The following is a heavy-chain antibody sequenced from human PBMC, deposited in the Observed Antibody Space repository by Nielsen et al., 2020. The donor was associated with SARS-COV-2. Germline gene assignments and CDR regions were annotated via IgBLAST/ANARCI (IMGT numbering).Heavy chain of an antibody. D-gene: IGHD4-17*01. J-gene: IGHJ4*02. Sequence: GESLKISCAASGFTFSSYGMHWVRQAPGKGLEWVAVIWYDGSDTYYGDSVKGRFTISRDNSKNTLYLQMNSLRAADTGVYYCARDRSAGHGDANFDYWGQGTLVTLSS. CDR1: GFTFSSYG. V-gene: IGHV3-33*01. CDR3: ARDRSAGHGDANFDY. CDR2: IWYDGSDT.